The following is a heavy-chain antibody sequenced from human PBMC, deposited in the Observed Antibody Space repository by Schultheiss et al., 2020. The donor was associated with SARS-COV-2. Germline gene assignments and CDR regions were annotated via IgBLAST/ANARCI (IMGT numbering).Heavy chain of an antibody. CDR3: ARDGSTYDFWRGHWFDP. J-gene: IGHJ5*02. CDR2: IIPIFGTA. V-gene: IGHV1-69*13. CDR1: GGTFSSYA. Sequence: SVKVSCKASGGTFSSYAISWVRQAPGQGLEWMGGIIPIFGTANYAQKFQGRVTITADESTSTAYMELSSLRSEDTAVYYCARDGSTYDFWRGHWFDPWGQGTLVTVSS. D-gene: IGHD3-3*01.